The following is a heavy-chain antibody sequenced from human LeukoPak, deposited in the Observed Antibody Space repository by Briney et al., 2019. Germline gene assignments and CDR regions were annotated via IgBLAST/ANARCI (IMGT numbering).Heavy chain of an antibody. CDR3: ARVIDYGGHDAFDI. V-gene: IGHV3-11*04. J-gene: IGHJ3*02. D-gene: IGHD4-23*01. Sequence: GGSLRLSCAASGFTFSDYYMSWMRQAPGKGLEWVSYISSSGSTIYYADSVKGRFTISRDNAKNSLYLQMNSLRAEDTAVYYCARVIDYGGHDAFDIWGQGTMVTVSS. CDR2: ISSSGSTI. CDR1: GFTFSDYY.